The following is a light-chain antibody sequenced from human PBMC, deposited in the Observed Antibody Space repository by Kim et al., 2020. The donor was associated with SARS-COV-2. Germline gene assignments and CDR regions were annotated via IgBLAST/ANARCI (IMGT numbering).Light chain of an antibody. CDR2: RAS. Sequence: SASVGDRVTITCRASQNIDSWLAWYQQKPGKAPKVLIYRASTLESGVPSRFSGSGSGTDFTLTISSLQPDDFATYYCQQYNSTRTFGQGTKVDIK. J-gene: IGKJ1*01. V-gene: IGKV1-5*03. CDR1: QNIDSW. CDR3: QQYNSTRT.